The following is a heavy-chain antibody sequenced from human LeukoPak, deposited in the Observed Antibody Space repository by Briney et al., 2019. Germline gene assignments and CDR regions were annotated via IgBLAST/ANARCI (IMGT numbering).Heavy chain of an antibody. CDR2: ISYDGSSK. D-gene: IGHD6-13*01. V-gene: IGHV3-30*18. Sequence: GGSLRLSCAASGFTFSSDGMHWVRQAPGKGLEWAAVISYDGSSKYYADSVRGRFTISRDNSKNTLYLQMNSLRGEDTAVYYCAKDRSSTWSLDFWGQGTLVTVSS. CDR1: GFTFSSDG. J-gene: IGHJ4*02. CDR3: AKDRSSTWSLDF.